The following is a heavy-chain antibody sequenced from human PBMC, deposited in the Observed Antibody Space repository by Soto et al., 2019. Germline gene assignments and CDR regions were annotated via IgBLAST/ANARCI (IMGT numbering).Heavy chain of an antibody. CDR1: GGSISSYY. V-gene: IGHV4-59*08. J-gene: IGHJ4*02. Sequence: SETLSLTCTVSGGSISSYYWSWIRQPPGKGLEWIGYIYYSGSTNYNPSLKSRVTISVDTSKNQFSLKLSSVTAADTAVYYCARHGHPITGTTDYWGQGTLVTVSS. D-gene: IGHD1-7*01. CDR3: ARHGHPITGTTDY. CDR2: IYYSGST.